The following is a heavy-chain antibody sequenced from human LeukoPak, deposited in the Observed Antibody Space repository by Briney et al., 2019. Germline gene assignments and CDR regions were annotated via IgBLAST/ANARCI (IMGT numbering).Heavy chain of an antibody. Sequence: SETLSLTCAVYGGSFSGYYWSWIRQPPGKGLEWIGEINQSGSTNYNPSLKSRVTISVDTSKNQFSLKLSSVTAADTAVYYCARSGFMDVWGKGTTVTISS. CDR2: INQSGST. V-gene: IGHV4-34*01. CDR3: ARSGFMDV. D-gene: IGHD3-10*01. CDR1: GGSFSGYY. J-gene: IGHJ6*03.